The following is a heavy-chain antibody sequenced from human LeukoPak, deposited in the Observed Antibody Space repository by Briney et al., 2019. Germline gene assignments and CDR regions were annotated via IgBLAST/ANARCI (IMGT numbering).Heavy chain of an antibody. CDR2: INPNSGGT. V-gene: IGHV1-2*02. Sequence: ASVKVSCKASGYSFTGYYIHWVRQAPGQGLEWMGWINPNSGGTNYVQKFQGRVTMTRDTSISTTYMELSRLRSDDTAVYYCARGCGGDCSYAFDIWGQGTMVTVSS. D-gene: IGHD2-21*01. J-gene: IGHJ3*02. CDR1: GYSFTGYY. CDR3: ARGCGGDCSYAFDI.